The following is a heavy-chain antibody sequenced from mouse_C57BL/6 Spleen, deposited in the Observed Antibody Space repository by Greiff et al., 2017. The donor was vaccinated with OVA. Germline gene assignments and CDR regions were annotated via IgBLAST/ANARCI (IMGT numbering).Heavy chain of an antibody. CDR3: ARDHTTVDYFDY. V-gene: IGHV5-4*01. D-gene: IGHD1-1*01. Sequence: EVQGVESGGGLVKPGGSLKLSCAASGFTFSSYAMSWVRQTPEKRLEWVATISDGGSYTYYPDNVTGRFTISSDNAKNNRYLQMSHLKSEDTAMYYCARDHTTVDYFDYWGQGTTLTVSS. CDR1: GFTFSSYA. CDR2: ISDGGSYT. J-gene: IGHJ2*01.